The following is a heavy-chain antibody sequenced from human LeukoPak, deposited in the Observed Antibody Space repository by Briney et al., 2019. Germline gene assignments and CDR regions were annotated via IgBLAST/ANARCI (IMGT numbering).Heavy chain of an antibody. J-gene: IGHJ4*02. CDR1: VGSISSRTDY. V-gene: IGHV4-39*01. CDR3: AKKADGGALRHFAY. CDR2: MYYSGST. D-gene: IGHD4-17*01. Sequence: SETLSLTCTVCVGSISSRTDYWARSRQPPGEVVGGVEVMYYSGSTYYNPSLKSRYTISVDTSKSQFSIRLSSVTDADTAVYYCAKKADGGALRHFAYWGQGTLVTVSS.